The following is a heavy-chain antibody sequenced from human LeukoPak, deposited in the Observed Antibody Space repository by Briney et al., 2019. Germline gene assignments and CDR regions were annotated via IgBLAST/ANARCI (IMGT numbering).Heavy chain of an antibody. CDR2: ISAHNGDV. D-gene: IGHD3-10*01. CDR1: GYTFTSYY. V-gene: IGHV1-18*04. J-gene: IGHJ4*02. CDR3: ARYNSLLRGVTTSDY. Sequence: ASVKVSCKASGYTFTSYYMLWVRQAPGQGLEWMGRISAHNGDVHYAPKFQGRVTMTTDTSTTTAYMELRSLSFDDTAVYYCARYNSLLRGVTTSDYWGQGTLVTVSS.